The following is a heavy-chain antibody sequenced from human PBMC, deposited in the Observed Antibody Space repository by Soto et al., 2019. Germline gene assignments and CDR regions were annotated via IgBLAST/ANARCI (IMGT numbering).Heavy chain of an antibody. CDR2: INAGNGNT. CDR3: ARGLSDSYYYYYYMDV. Sequence: ASVKVSCKASGYTFTSYAMHWVRQAPGQRLEWMGWINAGNGNTKYSQKFQGRVTITRDTSASKAYMELSSLRSEDTAVYYCARGLSDSYYYYYYMDVWGKGTTVTVSS. CDR1: GYTFTSYA. V-gene: IGHV1-3*01. J-gene: IGHJ6*03. D-gene: IGHD1-26*01.